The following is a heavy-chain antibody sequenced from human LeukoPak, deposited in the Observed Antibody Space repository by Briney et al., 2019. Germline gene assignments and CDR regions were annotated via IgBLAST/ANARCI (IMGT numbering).Heavy chain of an antibody. CDR3: ARDADGYED. CDR2: IKEDGSED. V-gene: IGHV3-7*01. D-gene: IGHD5-24*01. Sequence: PGGSLRLSCAASGFTFSSYWMHWVRQAPGKGLEWVANIKEDGSEDYYADSVKGRFAISKDNAKNSLYLQMNSLRAEDTAMYYCARDADGYEDWGQGTLVIVSS. J-gene: IGHJ4*02. CDR1: GFTFSSYW.